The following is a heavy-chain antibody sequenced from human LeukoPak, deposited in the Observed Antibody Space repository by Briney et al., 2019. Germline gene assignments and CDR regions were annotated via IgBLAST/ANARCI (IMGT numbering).Heavy chain of an antibody. Sequence: ASVKVLRKASGGTFNSYSISWVRQAPGQGLEWMGGIIPIFGTANYAQKFQGRVTITAEESTSTAYMELSSLRSEDTAVYYCASGGVVVPAAIGNWFDPWGQGTLVTVSS. D-gene: IGHD2-2*02. CDR3: ASGGVVVPAAIGNWFDP. CDR2: IIPIFGTA. J-gene: IGHJ5*02. V-gene: IGHV1-69*13. CDR1: GGTFNSYS.